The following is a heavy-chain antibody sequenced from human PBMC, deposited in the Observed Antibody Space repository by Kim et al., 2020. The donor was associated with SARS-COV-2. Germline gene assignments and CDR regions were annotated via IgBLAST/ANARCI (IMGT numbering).Heavy chain of an antibody. CDR2: IWYDGSNK. CDR3: ARDRGIVGATTGMDV. CDR1: GFTFSSYG. D-gene: IGHD1-26*01. J-gene: IGHJ6*02. Sequence: GGSLRLSCAASGFTFSSYGMHWVRQAPGKGLEWVAVIWYDGSNKYYADSVKGRFTISRDNSKNTLYLQMNSLRAEDTAVYYCARDRGIVGATTGMDVWGQGTTVTVSS. V-gene: IGHV3-33*01.